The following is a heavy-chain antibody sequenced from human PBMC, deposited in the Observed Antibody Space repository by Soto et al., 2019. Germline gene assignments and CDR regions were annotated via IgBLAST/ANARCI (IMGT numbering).Heavy chain of an antibody. CDR2: INHSGST. Sequence: SDTLSLTCAVYGGSFSGYYWSWIRQPPGKGLEWIGEINHSGSTNYNPSLKSRVTISVDTSKNQFSLKLSSVTAADTAVYYCARFWSGPNYYYGMDVWGQGTTVT. V-gene: IGHV4-34*01. CDR3: ARFWSGPNYYYGMDV. D-gene: IGHD3-3*01. J-gene: IGHJ6*02. CDR1: GGSFSGYY.